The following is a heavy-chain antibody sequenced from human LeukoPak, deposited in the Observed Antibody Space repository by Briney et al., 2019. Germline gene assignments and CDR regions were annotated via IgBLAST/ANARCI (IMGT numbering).Heavy chain of an antibody. V-gene: IGHV4-39*01. CDR3: AKWGPYCVGDYCPALDS. Sequence: SETLSLTCTVSGGSISSSSYYWGWIRQPPGKGLEWIGSIYYSGSTYYNPSLKSRVTISVDTSKNQFSLKLSSVTAADTAVYYCAKWGPYCVGDYCPALDSWGPGTLVTVSS. J-gene: IGHJ4*02. D-gene: IGHD2-21*02. CDR2: IYYSGST. CDR1: GGSISSSSYY.